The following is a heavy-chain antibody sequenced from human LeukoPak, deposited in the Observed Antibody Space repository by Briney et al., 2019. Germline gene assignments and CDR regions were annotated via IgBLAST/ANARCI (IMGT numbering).Heavy chain of an antibody. D-gene: IGHD5-18*01. CDR2: IYSGGST. CDR3: ASRGYSYGNTIDY. Sequence: PGGSLRLSCAASGFTVSSNYMSWVRQAPGKGLEWVSVIYSGGSTYYADSVKGRFTISRDNSKNTLYLQMNSLRAEDTAVHYCASRGYSYGNTIDYWGQGTLVTVSS. V-gene: IGHV3-66*01. CDR1: GFTVSSNY. J-gene: IGHJ4*02.